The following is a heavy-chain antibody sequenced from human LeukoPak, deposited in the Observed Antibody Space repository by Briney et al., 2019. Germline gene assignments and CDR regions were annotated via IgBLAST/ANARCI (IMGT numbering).Heavy chain of an antibody. D-gene: IGHD2-2*01. J-gene: IGHJ3*02. V-gene: IGHV4-38-2*02. CDR3: ARAECSSTSCYSHDAFDI. Sequence: SETLSLTCTVSGGSISSYYWSWIRQPPGKGLEWIGSIYHSGSTYYNPSLKSRVTISVDTSKNQFSLKLSSVTAADTAVYYCARAECSSTSCYSHDAFDIWGQGTMVTVSS. CDR2: IYHSGST. CDR1: GGSISSYY.